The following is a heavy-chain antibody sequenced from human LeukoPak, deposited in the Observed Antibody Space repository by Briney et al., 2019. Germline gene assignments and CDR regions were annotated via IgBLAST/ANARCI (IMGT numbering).Heavy chain of an antibody. CDR1: GFTFSTYW. CDR2: IKPDGSEK. V-gene: IGHV3-7*01. D-gene: IGHD3-10*01. CDR3: ARDGGYNYGSPYDY. Sequence: GSLRLSCAASGFTFSTYWMSWVRQAPGKGLEWVANIKPDGSEKYYVDSVKGRFTISRDNAKNSLYLQMNSLRAEDTAVYYCARDGGYNYGSPYDYWGQGTLVTVSS. J-gene: IGHJ4*02.